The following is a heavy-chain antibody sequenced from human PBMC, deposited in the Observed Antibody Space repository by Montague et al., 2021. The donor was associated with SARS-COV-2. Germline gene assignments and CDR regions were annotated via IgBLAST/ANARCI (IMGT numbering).Heavy chain of an antibody. D-gene: IGHD3-9*01. CDR1: GFTFSSYA. J-gene: IGHJ4*02. V-gene: IGHV3-23*01. CDR3: AKDLYYDIVTGYYLEGWAFDY. Sequence: SLRLSCAASGFTFSSYAMSWVRQAPGKGLEWVSAISGSGGSTYYADSVKGRFTISRDNSKNTLYLQMNSLRAEDTAVYYCAKDLYYDIVTGYYLEGWAFDYWGQGTLVTVSS. CDR2: ISGSGGST.